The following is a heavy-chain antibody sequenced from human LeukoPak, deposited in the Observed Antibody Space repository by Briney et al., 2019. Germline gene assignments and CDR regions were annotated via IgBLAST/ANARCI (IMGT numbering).Heavy chain of an antibody. V-gene: IGHV3-7*01. J-gene: IGHJ4*02. D-gene: IGHD5-24*01. Sequence: GGSLRLSCAASRFTFSSYWMSWVRQAPGKGLEWVATIKEDGSEKYYVDSAKGRFTISRDNAKNSLYLQMNSLRAEDTTVYYCARGVATIDYWGQGTLVTVSS. CDR1: RFTFSSYW. CDR2: IKEDGSEK. CDR3: ARGVATIDY.